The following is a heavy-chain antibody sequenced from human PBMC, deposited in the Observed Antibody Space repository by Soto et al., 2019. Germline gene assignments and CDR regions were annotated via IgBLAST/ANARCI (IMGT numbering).Heavy chain of an antibody. J-gene: IGHJ5*02. CDR2: MNPNSGNT. V-gene: IGHV1-8*01. Sequence: ASVKVSCKASGYTFTSFDINWVRQASGQGLEWMGWMNPNSGNTNYAQKFQGWVTMTRNTSISTAYMELSRLRSDDTAVYYCAREGAAAVDVNWFDPWGQGTPVTVSS. CDR3: AREGAAAVDVNWFDP. D-gene: IGHD6-13*01. CDR1: GYTFTSFD.